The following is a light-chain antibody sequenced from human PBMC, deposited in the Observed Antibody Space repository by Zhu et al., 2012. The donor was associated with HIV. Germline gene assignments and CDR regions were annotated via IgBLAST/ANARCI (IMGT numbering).Light chain of an antibody. V-gene: IGKV3-20*01. Sequence: VLTQFPDTLSLSPGETATLSCRASQSISSNYLAWFQKKPGQRPRLLIYDASSRAPGIPDNFSGSGSGTDFTLNITGLEPEDFAMYYCQQYASSPRTFGQGTEVEI. CDR3: QQYASSPRT. J-gene: IGKJ1*01. CDR1: QSISSNY. CDR2: DAS.